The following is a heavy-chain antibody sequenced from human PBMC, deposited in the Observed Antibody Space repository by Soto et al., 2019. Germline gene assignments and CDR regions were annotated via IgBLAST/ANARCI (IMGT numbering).Heavy chain of an antibody. CDR2: IYATGTT. J-gene: IGHJ5*02. CDR3: VREATKNLQFLFDP. D-gene: IGHD4-4*01. V-gene: IGHV4-4*07. CDR1: GASISGFY. Sequence: SETLSLTCTVSGASISGFYWSWIRKSAGKGLEWIGRIYATGTTDYNPSLKSRVMMSVDTSKKQFSLKLRSVTAADTAVYYCVREATKNLQFLFDPWG.